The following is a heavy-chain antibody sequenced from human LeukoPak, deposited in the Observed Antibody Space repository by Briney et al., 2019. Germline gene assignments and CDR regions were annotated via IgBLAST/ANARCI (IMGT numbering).Heavy chain of an antibody. J-gene: IGHJ4*02. CDR1: GGSISSYY. D-gene: IGHD3-10*01. CDR3: ARGDGSGSIPLDY. V-gene: IGHV4-59*01. CDR2: IYYSGST. Sequence: SETLSLTCTVSGGSISSYYWSWIRQPPGKGLEWIGYIYYSGSTNYNPSLESRVTISVDTSKNQFSLKLSSVTAADTAVYYCARGDGSGSIPLDYWGQGTLVTVSS.